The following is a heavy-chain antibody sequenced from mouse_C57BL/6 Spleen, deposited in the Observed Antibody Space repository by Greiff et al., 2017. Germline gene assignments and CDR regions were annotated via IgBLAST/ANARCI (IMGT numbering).Heavy chain of an antibody. D-gene: IGHD1-1*01. J-gene: IGHJ4*01. CDR1: GYAFTTYL. CDR3: ARDRSYVDYAMDY. CDR2: LHPGSGGP. Sequence: QVQLQQPGAELVRPGPSVKVSCKASGYAFTTYLIEWVKQRPGPGLEWIGVLHPGSGGPTYHEKFKGKATLTADKSSSTAYRQRSSLTSEDSAVYFCARDRSYVDYAMDYWGQGTSVTVAS. V-gene: IGHV1-54*01.